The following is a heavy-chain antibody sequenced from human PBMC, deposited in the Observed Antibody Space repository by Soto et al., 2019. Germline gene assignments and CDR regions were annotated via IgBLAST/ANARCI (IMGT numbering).Heavy chain of an antibody. D-gene: IGHD6-13*01. Sequence: ASVKVPCKVSGYTLTEFSMHWVRQAPGKGLEWMGGFDPEDGETIYAQKFQGRVTMAEDTSTDTAYMELSSLRSEDTAVYYCATFLIAAAGLYFDYWGQGTLVTVSS. CDR3: ATFLIAAAGLYFDY. V-gene: IGHV1-24*01. J-gene: IGHJ4*02. CDR2: FDPEDGET. CDR1: GYTLTEFS.